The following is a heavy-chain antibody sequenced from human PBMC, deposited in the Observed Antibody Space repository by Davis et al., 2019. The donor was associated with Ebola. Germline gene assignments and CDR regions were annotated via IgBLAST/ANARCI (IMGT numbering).Heavy chain of an antibody. J-gene: IGHJ4*02. CDR2: ISYDGVNK. CDR1: GFTFSSYA. Sequence: GGSLRLSCAASGFTFSSYAMHWVRQAPGTGLEWVAVISYDGVNKYYLDSVKGRFSISRDNAKNSLYLQMNSLRDEDTAVYYCATDRNWDFDYWGQGTLVTVSS. CDR3: ATDRNWDFDY. V-gene: IGHV3-30*04. D-gene: IGHD7-27*01.